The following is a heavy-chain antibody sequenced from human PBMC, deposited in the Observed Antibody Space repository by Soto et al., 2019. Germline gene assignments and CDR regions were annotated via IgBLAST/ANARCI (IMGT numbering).Heavy chain of an antibody. CDR2: IYYSGST. CDR1: CGSSIGFY. J-gene: IGHJ5*02. CDR3: ARDLVHWFDP. Sequence: SQTLSLTCTVACGSSIGFYWRWIRQPTGKGLEWIGYIYYSGSTNYNPSLKSRVSISVDTSKNQFSLKLSSVTAADTAVYYCARDLVHWFDPSGQATLVTLSS. D-gene: IGHD2-8*02. V-gene: IGHV4-59*01.